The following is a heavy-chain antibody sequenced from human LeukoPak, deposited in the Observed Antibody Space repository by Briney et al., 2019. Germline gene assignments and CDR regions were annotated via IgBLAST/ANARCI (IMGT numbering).Heavy chain of an antibody. CDR1: GYTFTGYY. Sequence: GASVKVSCKASGYTFTGYYMHWVRQAPGQGLEWMGWINPNSGGTNYAQKFQGRVTLTWDTSISTAYMELSSLTSGDTAVYYCARNIVATTNYDYWGQGTLVTVSS. CDR3: ARNIVATTNYDY. D-gene: IGHD5-12*01. CDR2: INPNSGGT. V-gene: IGHV1-2*02. J-gene: IGHJ4*02.